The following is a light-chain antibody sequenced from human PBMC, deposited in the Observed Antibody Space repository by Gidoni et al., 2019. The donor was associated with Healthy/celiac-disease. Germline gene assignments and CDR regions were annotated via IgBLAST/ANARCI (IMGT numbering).Light chain of an antibody. CDR1: QSISSW. CDR3: QQYNSYSPWT. V-gene: IGKV1-5*01. CDR2: DAS. Sequence: DIQMNQSPSTLSASVGDRVTITCRARQSISSWLAWYQQKPGKAPKLLIYDASSLESGVPSRFSGSGYATEFTLTISSLQPDDFATYYCQQYNSYSPWTFGQGTKVEIK. J-gene: IGKJ1*01.